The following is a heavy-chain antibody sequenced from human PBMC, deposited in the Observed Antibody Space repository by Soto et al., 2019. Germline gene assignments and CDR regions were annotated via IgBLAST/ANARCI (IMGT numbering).Heavy chain of an antibody. D-gene: IGHD5-18*01. J-gene: IGHJ3*02. V-gene: IGHV1-24*01. Sequence: ASVKVSCKVSAYTLTELSMPWARQAPGKGLEWMGGFDPEDGETIYAQKFQGRVTMTEDTSTDTAYMELSSLRSEDTAVYYCATHFLHTAMVRGDAFDIWGQGTMVTVSS. CDR1: AYTLTELS. CDR3: ATHFLHTAMVRGDAFDI. CDR2: FDPEDGET.